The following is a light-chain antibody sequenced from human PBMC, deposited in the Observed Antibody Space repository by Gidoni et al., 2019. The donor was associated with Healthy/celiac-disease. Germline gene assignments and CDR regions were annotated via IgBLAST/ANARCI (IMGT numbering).Light chain of an antibody. V-gene: IGLV2-11*01. J-gene: IGLJ1*01. Sequence: QSALTQPRSVSGSPGQSVTISCTGTSSDVGGYNDVSWYQQHPGKAPKLMIYDVSKRPSGVPDRFSGSKSGNTASLTISGLQAEDEADYYCCSYAGSCYVFGTGTKVTVL. CDR3: CSYAGSCYV. CDR2: DVS. CDR1: SSDVGGYND.